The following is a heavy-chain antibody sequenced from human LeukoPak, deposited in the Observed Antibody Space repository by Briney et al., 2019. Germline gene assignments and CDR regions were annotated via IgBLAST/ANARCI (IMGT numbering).Heavy chain of an antibody. D-gene: IGHD5-18*01. CDR2: INPSGGST. J-gene: IGHJ4*02. CDR1: GYTFTSYY. V-gene: IGHV1-46*01. CDR3: ARGGVRTGIQLWEFGY. Sequence: ASVKVSCKASGYTFTSYYMHWVRQAPGQGLEWMGIINPSGGSTSYAQKLQGRVTMTRDTSTSTVYMELSSLRSEDTAVYYCARGGVRTGIQLWEFGYWGQGTLVTVSS.